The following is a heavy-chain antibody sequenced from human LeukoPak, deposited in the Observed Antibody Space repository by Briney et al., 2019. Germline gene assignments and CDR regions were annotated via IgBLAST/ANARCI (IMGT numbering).Heavy chain of an antibody. D-gene: IGHD1-1*01. J-gene: IGHJ4*02. CDR1: GGSISSKY. Sequence: PSETLSLTCTVSGGSISSKYWTWIRQPAGKGLEWIGRIYTGGSTNYTPSLKSRVTMSEDTSKNQLSLELKSVTAAGTAVYYCAREDKNWNYLDYWGQGILVTVSS. CDR3: AREDKNWNYLDY. CDR2: IYTGGST. V-gene: IGHV4-4*07.